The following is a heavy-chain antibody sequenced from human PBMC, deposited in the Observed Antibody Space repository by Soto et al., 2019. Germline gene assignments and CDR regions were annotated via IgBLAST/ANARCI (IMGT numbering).Heavy chain of an antibody. CDR1: EFTLSSYS. J-gene: IGHJ2*01. CDR3: ARSSGDYRTYWYFDL. CDR2: ISVSGNTV. V-gene: IGHV3-48*01. Sequence: EVQLVQSGGGLVQPGGSLRLSCAASEFTLSSYSMNWVRQAPGKGLEWISYISVSGNTVYSTDSLEGRFTISRDKAKNSLFLQMNSLRAEDTAVYYCARSSGDYRTYWYFDLWGRGTLVTVSS. D-gene: IGHD4-17*01.